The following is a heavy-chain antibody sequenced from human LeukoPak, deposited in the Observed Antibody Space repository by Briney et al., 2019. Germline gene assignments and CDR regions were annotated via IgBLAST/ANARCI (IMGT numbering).Heavy chain of an antibody. D-gene: IGHD6-13*01. CDR3: ARSEAAAGRGAFDI. CDR2: IWYDGSNK. Sequence: GGSLRLSCAASGFTFSSYAMHWVRQAPGRGLEWVAVIWYDGSNKYYADSVKGRFTISRDNSKNTLYLQMNSLRAEDTAVYYCARSEAAAGRGAFDIWGQGTMVTVSS. V-gene: IGHV3-33*08. CDR1: GFTFSSYA. J-gene: IGHJ3*02.